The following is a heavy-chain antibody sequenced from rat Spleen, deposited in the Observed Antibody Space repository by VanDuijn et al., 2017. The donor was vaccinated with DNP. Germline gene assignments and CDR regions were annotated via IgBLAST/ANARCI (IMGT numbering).Heavy chain of an antibody. CDR3: ARLKWERAYYFDY. V-gene: IGHV5-17*01. Sequence: EVQLVESGGGLVRPGNSLRLSCAASGFIFSDYALAWVRQSPKMGLEWVATIIYDGSSTFYRDSVTGRFTISRDNAKSALFLQMNSLRSEDTATYYCARLKWERAYYFDYWGQGIMVTVSS. CDR1: GFIFSDYA. CDR2: IIYDGSST. J-gene: IGHJ2*01. D-gene: IGHD5-1*01.